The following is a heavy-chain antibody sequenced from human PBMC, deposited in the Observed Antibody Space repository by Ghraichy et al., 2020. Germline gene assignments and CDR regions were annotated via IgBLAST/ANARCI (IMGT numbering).Heavy chain of an antibody. CDR1: GFTFTSYA. D-gene: IGHD5-18*01. CDR2: ISGRGDNT. J-gene: IGHJ2*01. Sequence: GGSLRLSCAASGFTFTSYAMSWVRQAPGKGLEWVSAISGRGDNTNDADSVKGRFTISRDNSKNTLDLQMNSLTVEDTAIYYCAKVRLWLRDFDLWGHSTLVTVYS. CDR3: AKVRLWLRDFDL. V-gene: IGHV3-23*01.